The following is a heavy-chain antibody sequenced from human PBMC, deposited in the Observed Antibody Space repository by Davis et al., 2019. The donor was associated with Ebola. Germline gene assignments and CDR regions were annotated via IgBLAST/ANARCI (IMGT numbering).Heavy chain of an antibody. CDR3: ARDRYDILSGMDV. CDR1: GGSISSNNW. J-gene: IGHJ6*02. D-gene: IGHD3-9*01. V-gene: IGHV4-4*02. Sequence: SETLSLTCAVSGGSISSNNWWCWVRQPPGKGLEWIGVIYHGGSTNYNPSLKSRVTISVDTSKNQFSLILSSVTAADTAVYYCARDRYDILSGMDVWGQGTTVTVSS. CDR2: IYHGGST.